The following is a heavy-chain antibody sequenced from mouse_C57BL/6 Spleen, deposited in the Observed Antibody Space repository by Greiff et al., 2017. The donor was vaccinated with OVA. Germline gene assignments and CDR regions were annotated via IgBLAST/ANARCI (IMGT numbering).Heavy chain of an antibody. CDR3: ARRGYDDEDY. J-gene: IGHJ2*01. D-gene: IGHD2-4*01. V-gene: IGHV1-82*01. CDR1: GYAFSSSW. CDR2: IYPGDGNT. Sequence: VKLVESGPELVKPGASVKISCKASGYAFSSSWMNWVKQRPGKGLEWIGRIYPGDGNTNYNGKFKGKATLTADKSSSTAYMQRSSLTSEDSAVYVSARRGYDDEDYWGQGTTLTVSS.